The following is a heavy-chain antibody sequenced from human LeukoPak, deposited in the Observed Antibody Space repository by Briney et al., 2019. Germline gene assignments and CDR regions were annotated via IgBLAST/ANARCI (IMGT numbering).Heavy chain of an antibody. D-gene: IGHD6-19*01. CDR1: GFTFSSYA. Sequence: GGSLRLSCAASGFTFSSYAMSWIRQAPGKGLEWVSAISGSGGSTYYADSVKGRFTISRDNSKNTLYLQMNSLRAEDTAVYYCAKVRAVAGTPDYWGQGTLVTVSS. CDR3: AKVRAVAGTPDY. V-gene: IGHV3-23*01. CDR2: ISGSGGST. J-gene: IGHJ4*02.